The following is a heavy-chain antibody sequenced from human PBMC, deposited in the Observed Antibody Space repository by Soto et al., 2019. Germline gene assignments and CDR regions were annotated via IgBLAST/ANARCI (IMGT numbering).Heavy chain of an antibody. Sequence: QLQLQESGPGLVKPSETLSLTCTVSGGSISSSSYYWGWIRQPPGKGLEWIGSIYYSGSTYYNPSLKSRVTISVDTSKNQFSLKLSSVTAADTAVYYCARRLAAAGTGFDYWGQGTLVTVSS. CDR2: IYYSGST. V-gene: IGHV4-39*01. J-gene: IGHJ4*02. D-gene: IGHD6-13*01. CDR3: ARRLAAAGTGFDY. CDR1: GGSISSSSYY.